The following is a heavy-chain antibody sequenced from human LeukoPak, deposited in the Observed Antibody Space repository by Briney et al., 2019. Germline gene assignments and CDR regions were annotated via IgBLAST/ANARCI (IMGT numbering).Heavy chain of an antibody. Sequence: SETLSLTCTVSGGSISSRTYYWGWIRQPPGKGLEWIGSIFYSGSAYYNPSLKSRVTISVDTSKNHFSLKLTSVTDADTAVYYCARDSGSYSFDCWGQGTLVTVSS. CDR3: ARDSGSYSFDC. V-gene: IGHV4-39*02. D-gene: IGHD1-26*01. CDR2: IFYSGSA. CDR1: GGSISSRTYY. J-gene: IGHJ4*02.